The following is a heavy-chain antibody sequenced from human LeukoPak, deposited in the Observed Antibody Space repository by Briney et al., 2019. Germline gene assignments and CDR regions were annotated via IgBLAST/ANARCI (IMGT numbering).Heavy chain of an antibody. D-gene: IGHD7-27*01. Sequence: PGGSLRLSCAASGFTFSNFAMHWVRQAPGKGLEWVAMMSYDGSNKYTDSVKGRFTISRDNSKNMVDLYMSNLKIEDTAVYYCARDSWGFDFWGRGTLVTVSS. CDR2: MSYDGSNK. J-gene: IGHJ4*02. CDR3: ARDSWGFDF. CDR1: GFTFSNFA. V-gene: IGHV3-30*04.